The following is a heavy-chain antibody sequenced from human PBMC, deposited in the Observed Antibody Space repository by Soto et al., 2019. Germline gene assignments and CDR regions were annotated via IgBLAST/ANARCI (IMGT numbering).Heavy chain of an antibody. Sequence: QVQLMESGGGVVQPGRSLRLSCAASGFTFSSYGMHWIGQAPGKGLEWVAVISYDGSNKYYADSVKGRFTISRDNSKNTLYLQMNSLRAEDTAVYYCARESGYYFGYWGQGTLVTVSS. V-gene: IGHV3-30*03. CDR3: ARESGYYFGY. CDR2: ISYDGSNK. D-gene: IGHD3-22*01. CDR1: GFTFSSYG. J-gene: IGHJ4*02.